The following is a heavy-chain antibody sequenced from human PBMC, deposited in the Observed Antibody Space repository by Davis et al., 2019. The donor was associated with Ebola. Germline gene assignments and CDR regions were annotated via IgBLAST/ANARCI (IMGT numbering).Heavy chain of an antibody. Sequence: GESLKISCGTSGFTFSSYGMNWVRQAPGKGLEWVANINQDGAEKQYVDSVKGRFTISRDNAKNSLSLQMSSLRADDTAMYYCARDLVYGGNAFFDYWGQGTPVRVSS. CDR2: INQDGAEK. CDR3: ARDLVYGGNAFFDY. J-gene: IGHJ4*02. D-gene: IGHD4-23*01. V-gene: IGHV3-7*03. CDR1: GFTFSSYG.